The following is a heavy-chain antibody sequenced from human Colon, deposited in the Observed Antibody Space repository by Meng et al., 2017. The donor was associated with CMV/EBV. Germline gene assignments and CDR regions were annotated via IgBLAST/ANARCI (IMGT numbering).Heavy chain of an antibody. V-gene: IGHV3-48*03. Sequence: GGSLRLSCAASGFSFSSSEMNWVRQAPGKGLEWVSYISSGGVTINYADSVKGRFTISRDNAKNSLYLQMNSLRAEDTAVYYCTKGLQYSDFWAVDSWGQGTLVTVSS. J-gene: IGHJ4*02. CDR2: ISSGGVTI. D-gene: IGHD3-3*01. CDR3: TKGLQYSDFWAVDS. CDR1: GFSFSSSE.